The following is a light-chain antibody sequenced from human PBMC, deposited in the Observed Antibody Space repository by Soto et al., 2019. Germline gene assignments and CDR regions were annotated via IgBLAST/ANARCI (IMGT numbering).Light chain of an antibody. Sequence: EIVLTQSPGTLSLSPGERATLSCRASQSVSSSYLAWYQQKPGQAPRLLIYGASSRATGIPDRFSGSGSGTDFTLTISRLEPEDFAVYYCQQYGSSPPGWFTFGPGTKVDIK. CDR1: QSVSSSY. CDR3: QQYGSSPPGWFT. J-gene: IGKJ3*01. CDR2: GAS. V-gene: IGKV3-20*01.